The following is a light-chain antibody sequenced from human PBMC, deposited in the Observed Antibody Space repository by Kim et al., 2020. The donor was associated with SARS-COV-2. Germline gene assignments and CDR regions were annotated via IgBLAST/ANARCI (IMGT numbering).Light chain of an antibody. Sequence: DIQMTQSPSTLSASVGDRVTITCRASQSVSDWLAWYQQKPGKAPRLLVSAASNLESGVPSRFTGSGSGREFTLTISSLQPDDFATYYCQQYNSYSLTFGVGTKVDIK. CDR2: AAS. J-gene: IGKJ4*01. CDR1: QSVSDW. V-gene: IGKV1-5*03. CDR3: QQYNSYSLT.